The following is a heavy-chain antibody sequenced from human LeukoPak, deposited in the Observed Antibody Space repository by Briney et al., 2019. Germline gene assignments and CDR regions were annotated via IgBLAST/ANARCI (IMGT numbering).Heavy chain of an antibody. Sequence: GGSLRLSCAASGFSFSDYYMSWIRQAPGKGLEWVSYLSHRVSGVQYADSVKGRFTISRDNARNSLYLQMNGLRAEDTAVYYCAKDILAAGLFFDYWGLGTLVTVSS. CDR2: LSHRVSGV. D-gene: IGHD6-13*01. CDR1: GFSFSDYY. V-gene: IGHV3-11*01. J-gene: IGHJ4*02. CDR3: AKDILAAGLFFDY.